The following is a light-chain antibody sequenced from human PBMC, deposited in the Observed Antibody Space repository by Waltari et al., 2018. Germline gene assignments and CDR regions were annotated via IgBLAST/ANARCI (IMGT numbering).Light chain of an antibody. CDR2: LNS. J-gene: IGLJ2*01. CDR1: SSNIGAGYA. CDR3: QSYDITLTASV. V-gene: IGLV1-40*01. Sequence: QSVLAQPPSVSGAPGQRVTISCTGSSSNIGAGYAVHWYQPFPGTAPKLLMYLNSIRPSAVPVRFSGSKSGTSASLAITGLEAEDEAEYYCQSYDITLTASVFGGGTKLTVL.